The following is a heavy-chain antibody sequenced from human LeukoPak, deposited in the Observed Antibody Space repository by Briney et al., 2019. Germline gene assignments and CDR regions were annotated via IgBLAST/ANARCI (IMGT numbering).Heavy chain of an antibody. CDR2: IIPIFGTA. CDR3: ARKGALWFGELFHYMDV. CDR1: GGTFSSYA. D-gene: IGHD3-10*01. V-gene: IGHV1-69*01. Sequence: KVSCKASGGTFSSYAISWVRQAPGQGLEWMGGIIPIFGTANYAQKFQGRVTITADESTSTAYMELSSLRSEDTAVYYCARKGALWFGELFHYMDVWGKGTTVTVSS. J-gene: IGHJ6*03.